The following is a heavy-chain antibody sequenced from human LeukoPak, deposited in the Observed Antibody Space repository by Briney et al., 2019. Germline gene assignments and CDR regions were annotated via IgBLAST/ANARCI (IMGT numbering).Heavy chain of an antibody. Sequence: SETLSLTCTVSGGSVSISSYYWGWIRQPPGKGLEWIGSIYYSGSTYYNPSLKSRVTISVDTSKNQFSLKLSSVTAADTAVYYCASVYYDFWSGYSPYYYYMDVWGKGTTVTVSS. CDR1: GGSVSISSYY. CDR3: ASVYYDFWSGYSPYYYYMDV. V-gene: IGHV4-39*07. J-gene: IGHJ6*03. CDR2: IYYSGST. D-gene: IGHD3-3*01.